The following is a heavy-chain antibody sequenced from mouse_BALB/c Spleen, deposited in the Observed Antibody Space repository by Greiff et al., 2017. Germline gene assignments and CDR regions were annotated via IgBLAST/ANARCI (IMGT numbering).Heavy chain of an antibody. CDR2: IDPANGNT. CDR3: AREGYYRYGVFAY. Sequence: EVQLQQSGAELVKPGASVKLSCTASGFNIKDTYMHWVKQRPEQGLEWIGRIDPANGNTKYDPKFQGKATITADTSSNTAYLQLSSLTSEDTAVYYCAREGYYRYGVFAYWGQGTLVTVAA. D-gene: IGHD2-14*01. V-gene: IGHV14-3*02. CDR1: GFNIKDTY. J-gene: IGHJ3*01.